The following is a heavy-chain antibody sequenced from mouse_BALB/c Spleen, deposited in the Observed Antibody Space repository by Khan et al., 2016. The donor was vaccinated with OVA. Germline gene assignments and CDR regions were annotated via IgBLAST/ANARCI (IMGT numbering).Heavy chain of an antibody. CDR3: TRKNWDVAWFAY. Sequence: VRLQQSGTVLARPGASVKMSCKASGYTFTRSWMHWVKQRPGQGLEWIGAIYPGNSDTNYNEKFKGKAKLTAVTSTSTAYMVLSSLTNEDSAVYYCTRKNWDVAWFAYWGQGTLVTVSA. CDR2: IYPGNSDT. CDR1: GYTFTRSW. D-gene: IGHD4-1*01. J-gene: IGHJ3*01. V-gene: IGHV1-5*01.